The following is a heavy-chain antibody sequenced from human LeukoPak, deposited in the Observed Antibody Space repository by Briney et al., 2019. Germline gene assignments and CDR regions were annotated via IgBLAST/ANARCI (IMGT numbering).Heavy chain of an antibody. D-gene: IGHD2-21*01. CDR3: AKLEVTMWSFDY. V-gene: IGHV3-23*01. CDR2: ISGSGGST. J-gene: IGHJ4*02. Sequence: GGSLRLSCAASGFTFSIYDMNWVRQAPGKGLEWVSVISGSGGSTFYADSVKGRFTISRDNSKNTLYLQMTSLRAEDTAVYYCAKLEVTMWSFDYWGQGALVTVSS. CDR1: GFTFSIYD.